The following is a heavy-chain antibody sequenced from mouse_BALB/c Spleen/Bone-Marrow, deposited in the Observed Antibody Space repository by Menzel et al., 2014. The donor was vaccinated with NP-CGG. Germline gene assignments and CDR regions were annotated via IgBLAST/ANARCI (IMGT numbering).Heavy chain of an antibody. V-gene: IGHV5-6-5*01. J-gene: IGHJ2*01. CDR3: AGGYDYDFDY. Sequence: EVKLVESGRGLVKPGGSLKLSCAASGFTFSNFAMSWVRQTPDKRLEWVASISSGGSAYYPDSVKGRLSISRDNARDILFLQMSSLRSEDTAMYYCAGGYDYDFDYWGQGATLTVSS. CDR2: ISSGGSA. D-gene: IGHD2-4*01. CDR1: GFTFSNFA.